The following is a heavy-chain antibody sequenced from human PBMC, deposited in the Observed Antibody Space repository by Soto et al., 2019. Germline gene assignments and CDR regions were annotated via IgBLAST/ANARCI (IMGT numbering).Heavy chain of an antibody. CDR1: GFTFSSYA. Sequence: GGSLRLSCAASGFTFSSYAMSWVRQAPGKGLEWVSSISSSSTYIYYGDSVKGRFTISRDYAKNSLYLQMNSLRAEDTAVYYCARASRYSGRYQGSIDYWGQGTLVTVSS. J-gene: IGHJ4*02. V-gene: IGHV3-21*01. CDR3: ARASRYSGRYQGSIDY. CDR2: ISSSSTYI. D-gene: IGHD1-26*01.